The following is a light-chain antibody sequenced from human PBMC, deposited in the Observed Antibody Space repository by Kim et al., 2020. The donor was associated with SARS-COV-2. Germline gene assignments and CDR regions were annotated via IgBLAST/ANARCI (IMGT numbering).Light chain of an antibody. Sequence: ETLLTQSPATVSLSPGERATLSCRASQSINSYYLAWYQQKAGQAPRLLMRGASSRATGIPDRFSGSGSGTDFTLIISRLEPGDSAVYYCQKFGNSLTFGGGTKVDIK. CDR1: QSINSYY. V-gene: IGKV3-20*01. J-gene: IGKJ4*01. CDR3: QKFGNSLT. CDR2: GAS.